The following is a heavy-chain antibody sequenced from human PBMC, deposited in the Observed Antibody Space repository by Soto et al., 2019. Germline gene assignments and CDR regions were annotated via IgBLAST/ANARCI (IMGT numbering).Heavy chain of an antibody. Sequence: PSETLSLTCTVSGGSISSGGYYWGWIRQPPGKGLEWIGSIYYSGSTYYNPSLKSRVTISVDTSKNQFSLKLSSVTAADTAVYYCARHDTEVIVSAGWFDPWGQGTLVTVSS. D-gene: IGHD3-16*02. V-gene: IGHV4-39*01. CDR2: IYYSGST. J-gene: IGHJ5*02. CDR1: GGSISSGGYY. CDR3: ARHDTEVIVSAGWFDP.